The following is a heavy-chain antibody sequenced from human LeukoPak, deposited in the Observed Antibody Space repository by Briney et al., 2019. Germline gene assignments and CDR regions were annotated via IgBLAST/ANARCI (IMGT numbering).Heavy chain of an antibody. CDR1: GCSISSYY. D-gene: IGHD3-22*01. CDR3: ARGPYDSSGHDAFDI. J-gene: IGHJ3*02. V-gene: IGHV4-59*01. Sequence: VKPSETLSLTCTVSGCSISSYYWSWIRQPPGKGLEWIGYIYYSGSTNYNPSLKSRVTISVDTSKNQFSLKLSSVTAADTAVYYCARGPYDSSGHDAFDIWGQGTMVTVSS. CDR2: IYYSGST.